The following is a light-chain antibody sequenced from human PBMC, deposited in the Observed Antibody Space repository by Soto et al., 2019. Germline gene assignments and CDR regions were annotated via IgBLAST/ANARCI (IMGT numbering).Light chain of an antibody. CDR1: QSISRY. V-gene: IGKV1-39*01. CDR2: AAS. J-gene: IGKJ1*01. CDR3: HHNSRANPCT. Sequence: SQVTKSRSSLYASVGDRITITCRASQSISRYLNWYQHKPGKAPKLLINAASSLERGVPSRFSGGGSGTDFTLNISILQPDDFATSYCHHNSRANPCTFGDGTKVDIK.